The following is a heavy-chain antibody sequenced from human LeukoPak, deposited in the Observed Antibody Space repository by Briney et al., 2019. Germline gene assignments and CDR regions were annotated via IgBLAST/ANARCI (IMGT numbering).Heavy chain of an antibody. CDR2: ISSGGDNT. CDR1: GFTFSSYS. D-gene: IGHD2-21*01. Sequence: PGGSLRLSCAASGFTFSSYSMHWVRQAPGKGLEYVSVISSGGDNTYYADSVKGRFTISRDNSKNTLYLQMGSLRAEDMAVYYCARAALEYCGGDCLDYWGQGTLVTVPS. V-gene: IGHV3-64*02. CDR3: ARAALEYCGGDCLDY. J-gene: IGHJ4*02.